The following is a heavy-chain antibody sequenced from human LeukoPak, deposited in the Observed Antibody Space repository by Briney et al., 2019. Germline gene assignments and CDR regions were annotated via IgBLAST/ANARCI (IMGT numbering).Heavy chain of an antibody. D-gene: IGHD2-15*01. Sequence: PGGSLRLSCAASGLTVSSNYMSWVRQAPGKGLEWVANIKQDGSEKYYVDSVKGRFTISRDNAKNSLYLQMNSLRAEDTALSYCARDSSPLLTGPRFDYWGQGTLVTVSS. CDR2: IKQDGSEK. V-gene: IGHV3-7*03. J-gene: IGHJ4*02. CDR3: ARDSSPLLTGPRFDY. CDR1: GLTVSSNY.